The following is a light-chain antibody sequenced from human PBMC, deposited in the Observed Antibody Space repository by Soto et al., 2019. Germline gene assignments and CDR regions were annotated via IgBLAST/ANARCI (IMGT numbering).Light chain of an antibody. J-gene: IGKJ1*01. Sequence: EIVLTQSPVTLSLSPGERATLSCRASQSVSNNYLAWYQRNPGQAPRFLIYGASNRATGIPDRFSGRGSGTDFSLTISRLEPEDFAVYYCQQYGSSGTFGQGTKVDIK. CDR3: QQYGSSGT. V-gene: IGKV3-20*01. CDR2: GAS. CDR1: QSVSNNY.